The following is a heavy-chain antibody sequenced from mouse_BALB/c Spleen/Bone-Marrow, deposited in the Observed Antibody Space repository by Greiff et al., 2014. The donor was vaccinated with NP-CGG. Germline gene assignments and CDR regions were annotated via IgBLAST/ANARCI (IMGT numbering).Heavy chain of an antibody. J-gene: IGHJ1*01. CDR2: IWGDGNT. CDR3: ARVYYDYDWWYFDV. Sequence: VQLQESGPGLVAPSQSLSITCTVSGFSLTGYGVNWVRQPPGKGLEWLGMIWGDGNTDYYSDLKSRLSISKDNSKSQVFLKMNSLQTDDTARYYCARVYYDYDWWYFDVWGAGTTVTVSS. V-gene: IGHV2-6-7*01. CDR1: GFSLTGYG. D-gene: IGHD2-4*01.